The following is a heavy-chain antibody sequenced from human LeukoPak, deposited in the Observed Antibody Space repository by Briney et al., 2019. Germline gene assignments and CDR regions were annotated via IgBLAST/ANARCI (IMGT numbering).Heavy chain of an antibody. J-gene: IGHJ5*02. V-gene: IGHV3-11*01. CDR1: GFTFSDYY. Sequence: GGSLRLSCAVSGFTFSDYYMSWIRQAPGKGLEWVSYISSSGSTIYYADSVKGRFTISRDNAKNSLYLQMNSLRAEDTAVYYCARIGCSSTSCYTGGWFDPWGQGTLVTVSS. CDR3: ARIGCSSTSCYTGGWFDP. CDR2: ISSSGSTI. D-gene: IGHD2-2*02.